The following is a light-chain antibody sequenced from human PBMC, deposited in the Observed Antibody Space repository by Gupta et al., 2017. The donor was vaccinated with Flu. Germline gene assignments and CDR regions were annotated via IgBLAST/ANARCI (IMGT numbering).Light chain of an antibody. V-gene: IGLV1-51*01. Sequence: QSVLTQPPSVSAAPGQKVTFSCSGSSSNIGINYVSWYQQLPGTAPKLLIYDNDKRPSGIPDRFSGSKSGTSATLGIPGLQTGDEAHYYCGTWDNSLSAMVFGGGTKLAVL. CDR1: SSNIGINY. CDR2: DND. CDR3: GTWDNSLSAMV. J-gene: IGLJ2*01.